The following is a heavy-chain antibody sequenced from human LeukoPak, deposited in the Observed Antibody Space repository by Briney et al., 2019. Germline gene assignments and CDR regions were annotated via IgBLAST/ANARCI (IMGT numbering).Heavy chain of an antibody. D-gene: IGHD2-15*01. J-gene: IGHJ4*02. V-gene: IGHV3-49*04. Sequence: GGSLRLSCTASGFTFDDYSMNWVRQAPGKGLEWVGFIRSQDGTTEYAASVRGRFSISRDESKRIACLQMNSLKTEDSAVYHCNRWHISGVSYSNVWGQGTLVTVSS. CDR2: IRSQDGTT. CDR1: GFTFDDYS. CDR3: NRWHISGVSYSNV.